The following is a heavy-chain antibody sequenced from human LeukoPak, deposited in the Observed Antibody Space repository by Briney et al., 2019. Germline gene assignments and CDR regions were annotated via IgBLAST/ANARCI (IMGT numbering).Heavy chain of an antibody. J-gene: IGHJ4*02. CDR2: ISPYNGNT. D-gene: IGHD3-16*01. CDR1: GYTFTTFG. Sequence: LWASMKVSCTASGYTFTTFGITWIRQPPGQGLEWMGWISPYNGNTNYGLKFQGGLTLTTDTAMSTEDMELRSLQSDGVAVYYRTTWGGGGHWGQGTLVSVSS. V-gene: IGHV1-18*03. CDR3: TTWGGGGH.